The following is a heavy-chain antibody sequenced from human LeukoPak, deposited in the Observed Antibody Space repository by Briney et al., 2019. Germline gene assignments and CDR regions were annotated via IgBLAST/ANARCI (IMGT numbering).Heavy chain of an antibody. CDR3: AQTTGWPGFDY. CDR2: VYSSGTT. J-gene: IGHJ4*02. Sequence: PSETLSLTCTVSGASISRYYWSWIRQPPGKGLEWIGYVYSSGTTNYNPSLKSRVTISVDTSKNQFSLKVTSVTGADTAVYYCAQTTGWPGFDYWGQGTLVTVSS. D-gene: IGHD6-19*01. CDR1: GASISRYY. V-gene: IGHV4-59*01.